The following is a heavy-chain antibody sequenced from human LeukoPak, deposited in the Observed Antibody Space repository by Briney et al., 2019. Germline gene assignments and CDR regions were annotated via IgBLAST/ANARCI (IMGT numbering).Heavy chain of an antibody. CDR3: ARRGYSYGRTPFDY. Sequence: NPSETLALTCTVSGGSISSSSYYWGWIRQPPGKGLGWIGSIYYSGSIYYNPSLKSRVTISVDTSKNQFSLKLSSVTAADTAVYYCARRGYSYGRTPFDYWGQGTLVTVSS. D-gene: IGHD5-18*01. J-gene: IGHJ4*02. CDR1: GGSISSSSYY. CDR2: IYYSGSI. V-gene: IGHV4-39*01.